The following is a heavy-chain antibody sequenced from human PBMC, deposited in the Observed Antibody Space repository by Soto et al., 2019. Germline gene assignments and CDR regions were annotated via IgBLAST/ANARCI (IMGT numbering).Heavy chain of an antibody. D-gene: IGHD2-15*01. CDR1: GGSFSGYY. V-gene: IGHV4-34*01. J-gene: IGHJ5*02. CDR3: AKGSSWFDP. CDR2: INHSGST. Sequence: PSETLSLTCAVYGGSFSGYYWSWTRQPPGKGLEWIGEINHSGSTNYNPSLKSRVTISVDTSKNQFSLKLSSVTAADTAVYYCAKGSSWFDPWGQGTLVTVSS.